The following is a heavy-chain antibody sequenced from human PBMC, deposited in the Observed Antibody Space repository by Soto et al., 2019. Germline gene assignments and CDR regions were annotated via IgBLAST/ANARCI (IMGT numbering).Heavy chain of an antibody. D-gene: IGHD3-3*01. CDR3: ARDQGGFLEWYRLSGFDY. CDR2: ISSSSSTI. CDR1: GFTFSSYS. J-gene: IGHJ4*02. Sequence: EVQLVESGGGLVQPGGSLRLSCAASGFTFSSYSMNWVRQAPGKGLEWVSYISSSSSTIYYADSVKGRFTISRDNAKNSLYLQMNSLRDEDTAVYYCARDQGGFLEWYRLSGFDYWGQGTLVTVSS. V-gene: IGHV3-48*02.